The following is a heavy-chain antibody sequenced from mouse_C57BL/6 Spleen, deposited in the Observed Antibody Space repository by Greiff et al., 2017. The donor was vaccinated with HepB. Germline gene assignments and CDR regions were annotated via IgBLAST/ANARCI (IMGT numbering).Heavy chain of an antibody. D-gene: IGHD1-1*01. Sequence: ESGPGLVKPSQSLSLTCSVTGYSITSGYYWNWIRQFPGNKLEWMGYISYDGSNNYNPSPKNRISITRDTSKNQFFLKLNSVTTEDTATYYCAREGMTTVVATDYFDYWGQGTTLTVSS. CDR1: GYSITSGYY. J-gene: IGHJ2*01. CDR2: ISYDGSN. V-gene: IGHV3-6*01. CDR3: AREGMTTVVATDYFDY.